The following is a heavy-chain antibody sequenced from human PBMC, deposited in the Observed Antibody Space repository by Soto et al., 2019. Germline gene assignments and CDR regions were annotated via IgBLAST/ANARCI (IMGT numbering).Heavy chain of an antibody. CDR2: IVPIVDTS. V-gene: IGHV1-69*12. J-gene: IGHJ4*02. CDR1: GGTFSSYA. Sequence: QVQLVQSGAEVRQPASSVKVSCKTSGGTFSSYAISWVRQAPGQVLEWMGGIVPIVDTSTYAQKFQGRVTITADDSTSTVYMELSSLRTDDTAVYYCVRVVAIPGYPDNWGQGTLVTVSS. CDR3: VRVVAIPGYPDN. D-gene: IGHD5-12*01.